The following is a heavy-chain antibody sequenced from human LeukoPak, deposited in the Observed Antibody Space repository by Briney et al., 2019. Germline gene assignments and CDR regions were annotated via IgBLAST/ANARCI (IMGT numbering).Heavy chain of an antibody. CDR2: IYYSGST. CDR3: AKFEGGTMEDY. Sequence: SETLSLTCTVSGGSISSSSYYWGWIRQPPGKGLEWIGSIYYSGSTYYNPSLKSRVTMSVDTSKNQFSLKLTSVTAADTAVYYCAKFEGGTMEDYWGQGTLVTVSS. J-gene: IGHJ4*02. D-gene: IGHD1-1*01. V-gene: IGHV4-39*07. CDR1: GGSISSSSYY.